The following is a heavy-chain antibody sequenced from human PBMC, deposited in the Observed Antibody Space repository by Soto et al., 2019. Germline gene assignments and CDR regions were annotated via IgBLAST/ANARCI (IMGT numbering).Heavy chain of an antibody. D-gene: IGHD5-18*01. CDR2: IWYDGSNK. J-gene: IGHJ6*02. CDR1: GFTFSSYG. Sequence: QVQLVESGGGVVQPGRSLRLSCAASGFTFSSYGMHWVRQAPGKGLEWVAVIWYDGSNKYYADSVKGRFTISRDNSKNTLYLQMHSLRAEETAVYYCARDLDRGYSYGWYGMDVWGQGTTVTVSS. CDR3: ARDLDRGYSYGWYGMDV. V-gene: IGHV3-33*01.